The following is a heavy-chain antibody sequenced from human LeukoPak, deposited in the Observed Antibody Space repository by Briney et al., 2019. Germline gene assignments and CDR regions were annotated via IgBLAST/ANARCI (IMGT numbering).Heavy chain of an antibody. CDR1: GGSISSGDYY. J-gene: IGHJ3*02. CDR3: ARDLPRTLTTFDI. CDR2: IYYSGST. D-gene: IGHD3-9*01. V-gene: IGHV4-30-4*08. Sequence: SQTLSLTCTVSGGSISSGDYYWSWIRQPPGKGLEWIGYIYYSGSTYYNPSLKSRVTISVDTSKNQFSLKLSSVTAADTAVYYCARDLPRTLTTFDIWGQGQWSPSLQ.